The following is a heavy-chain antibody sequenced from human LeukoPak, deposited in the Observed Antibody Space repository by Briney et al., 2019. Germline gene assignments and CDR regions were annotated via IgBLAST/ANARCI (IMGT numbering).Heavy chain of an antibody. CDR1: GLTFSNVW. D-gene: IGHD5-18*01. V-gene: IGHV3-15*07. CDR3: TGGVLYSYGHDY. CDR2: IKSKSAGGTT. Sequence: GVSLRLSCAVSGLTFSNVWMNWVRQAPGKGLEWVGRIKSKSAGGTTDYAAPVKGRFTISRDDSKNTLYLQMNSLKTEDTAVYYCTGGVLYSYGHDYWGQGTLVTVSS. J-gene: IGHJ4*02.